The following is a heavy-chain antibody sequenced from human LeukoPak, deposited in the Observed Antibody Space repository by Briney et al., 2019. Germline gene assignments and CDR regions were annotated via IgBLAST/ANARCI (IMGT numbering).Heavy chain of an antibody. J-gene: IGHJ4*02. Sequence: SQTLSLTCTVSGGSISSGSYYWSWIRQPAGKGLEWIGRIYTSGSTNYNPSLKSRVTISVDTSKNQFSLKLSSVTAADTAVYYCARLKGSGSYSRRFDYWGQGTLVTVSS. CDR2: IYTSGST. V-gene: IGHV4-61*02. D-gene: IGHD3-10*01. CDR1: GGSISSGSYY. CDR3: ARLKGSGSYSRRFDY.